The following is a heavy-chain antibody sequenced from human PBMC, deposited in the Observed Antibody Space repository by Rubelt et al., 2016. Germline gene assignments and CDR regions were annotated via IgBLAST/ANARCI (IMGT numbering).Heavy chain of an antibody. CDR1: GFTFRSYG. Sequence: EVQLVESGGDLVQPGGSLRLSCAASGFTFRSYGMSWVRQAPGKGLEWVSLISGGGESTHYADAGKGRFTTSRDNSLNTVFLQMNNLGAADTAVYYCAQLVTKDYWGQGTLVTVSS. CDR3: AQLVTKDY. V-gene: IGHV3-23*04. D-gene: IGHD2-21*02. J-gene: IGHJ4*02. CDR2: ISGGGEST.